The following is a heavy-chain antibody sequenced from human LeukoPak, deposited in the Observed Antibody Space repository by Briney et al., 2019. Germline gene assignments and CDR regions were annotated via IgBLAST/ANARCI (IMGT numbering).Heavy chain of an antibody. D-gene: IGHD1-14*01. J-gene: IGHJ4*02. CDR1: GFTFGVDG. V-gene: IGHV3-33*01. Sequence: GGSLRLSCAGPGFTFGVDGMHWFCQSLGKGREWVAVIAFDGGMAFYADSVKGRLTISRDNSKNTMSVQMDDLRAEDTAVYYCTRYNNDHFDYWGQGTLVTVSS. CDR3: TRYNNDHFDY. CDR2: IAFDGGMA.